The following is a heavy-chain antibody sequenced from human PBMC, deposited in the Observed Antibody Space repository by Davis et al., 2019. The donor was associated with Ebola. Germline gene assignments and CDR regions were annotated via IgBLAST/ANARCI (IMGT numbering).Heavy chain of an antibody. D-gene: IGHD3-22*01. CDR3: ARRKWLPDYYYYYGMDV. V-gene: IGHV3-7*03. J-gene: IGHJ6*02. CDR1: GFTFSTYG. Sequence: GESLMISCAASGFTFSTYGMHWVRQAPGKGLEWVANIKQDGSEKYYVDSVKGRFTISRDNAKNSLYLQMNSLRAEDTAVYYCARRKWLPDYYYYYGMDVWGQGTTVTVSS. CDR2: IKQDGSEK.